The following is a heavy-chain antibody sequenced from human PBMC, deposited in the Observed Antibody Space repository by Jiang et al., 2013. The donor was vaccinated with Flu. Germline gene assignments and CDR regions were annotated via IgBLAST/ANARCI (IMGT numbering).Heavy chain of an antibody. V-gene: IGHV5-51*01. CDR1: GYSFSDHW. D-gene: IGHD3-16*02. Sequence: CKGSGYSFSDHWIAWVRQMPGKGLEWMGNIFPGEIEAIYSQSFQGQVTISADKSTSTAFLQWNGLKASDTAMYYCARHSRAGRQVIFGFYFDLWGRGTLVNVSS. CDR3: ARHSRAGRQVIFGFYFDL. CDR2: IFPGEIEA. J-gene: IGHJ2*01.